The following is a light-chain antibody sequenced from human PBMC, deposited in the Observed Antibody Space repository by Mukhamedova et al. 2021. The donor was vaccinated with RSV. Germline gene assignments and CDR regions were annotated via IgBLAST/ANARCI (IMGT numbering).Light chain of an antibody. J-gene: IGLJ2*01. CDR3: QSYDSSLSGSV. Sequence: SCTGSSSNIGAGYDVHWYQQLPGTAPKLLIYGNSNRPSGVPDRFSGSKSGTSASLAITGLQAEDEADYYCQSYDSSLSGSVFGGG. V-gene: IGLV1-40*01. CDR1: SSNIGAGYD. CDR2: GNS.